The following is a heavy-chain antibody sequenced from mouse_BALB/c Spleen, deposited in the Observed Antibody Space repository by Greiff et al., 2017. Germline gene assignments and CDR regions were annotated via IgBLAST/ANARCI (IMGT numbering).Heavy chain of an antibody. V-gene: IGHV5-6-5*01. CDR3: ARAYYGSTHFDY. CDR2: ISSGGST. J-gene: IGHJ2*01. Sequence: EVKLMESGGDLVKPGGSLKLSCAASGFTFSSYAMSWVRQTPEKRLEWVASISSGGSTYYPDSVKGRFTISRDNARNILYLQMSSLRSEDTAMYYCARAYYGSTHFDYWGQGTTLTVSS. CDR1: GFTFSSYA. D-gene: IGHD1-1*01.